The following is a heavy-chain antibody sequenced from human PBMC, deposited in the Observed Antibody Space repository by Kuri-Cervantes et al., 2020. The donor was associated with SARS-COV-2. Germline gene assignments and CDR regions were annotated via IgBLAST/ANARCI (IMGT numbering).Heavy chain of an antibody. CDR1: GFTFSSYW. V-gene: IGHV3-74*01. J-gene: IGHJ5*02. Sequence: GESLKISCAASGFTFSSYWMHWVRQAPGKGLVWVSRINSDGSSTSYADSVKGRFTISRDNSKNTLYLQMNSLRAEDTAVYYCARTPAWVAWFDPWGQGTLVTVSS. D-gene: IGHD2-15*01. CDR3: ARTPAWVAWFDP. CDR2: INSDGSST.